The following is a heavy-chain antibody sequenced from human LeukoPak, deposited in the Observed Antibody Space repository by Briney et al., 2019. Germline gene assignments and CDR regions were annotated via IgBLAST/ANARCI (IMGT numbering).Heavy chain of an antibody. CDR2: IYYSGST. CDR3: ATRNWGSYGMDV. CDR1: GGSISSSSYY. V-gene: IGHV4-39*07. Sequence: KSSETLSLTCTVSGGSISSSSYYWDWIRQPPGKGLEWIGSIYYSGSTYYNPSLKSRVTISVDTSKNQFSLKLSSVTAADTAVYYCATRNWGSYGMDVWGQGTTVTVSS. D-gene: IGHD7-27*01. J-gene: IGHJ6*02.